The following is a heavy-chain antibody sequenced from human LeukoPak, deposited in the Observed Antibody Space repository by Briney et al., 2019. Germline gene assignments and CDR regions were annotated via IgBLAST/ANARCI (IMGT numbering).Heavy chain of an antibody. CDR1: GFIFSSYS. Sequence: AGGSLRLSCAASGFIFSSYSMNWVRQAPGKGLEWVSSISSSSSYIYYADSVKGRFTISRDNAKNSLYLQMNSLRAEDTAVYYCARVKNHRGIAVAGSDYWGQGTLVTVSS. V-gene: IGHV3-21*01. D-gene: IGHD6-13*01. J-gene: IGHJ4*02. CDR3: ARVKNHRGIAVAGSDY. CDR2: ISSSSSYI.